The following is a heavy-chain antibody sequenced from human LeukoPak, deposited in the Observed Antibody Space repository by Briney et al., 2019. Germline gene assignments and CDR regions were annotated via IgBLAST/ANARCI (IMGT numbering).Heavy chain of an antibody. Sequence: SQTLSLTCTVSGGSISSGGYYWSWIRQHPGKGLEWIGYIYYSGSTYYNPSLKSRVTISVDTSKNQFSLKLSSVTAADTAVYYCAREWYYYDSSGYSEPDYWGQGTLVTVSS. V-gene: IGHV4-31*03. CDR3: AREWYYYDSSGYSEPDY. CDR2: IYYSGST. D-gene: IGHD3-22*01. CDR1: GGSISSGGYY. J-gene: IGHJ4*02.